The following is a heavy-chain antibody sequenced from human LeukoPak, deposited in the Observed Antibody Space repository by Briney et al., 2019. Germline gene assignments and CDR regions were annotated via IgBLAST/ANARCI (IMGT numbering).Heavy chain of an antibody. Sequence: PGGSLRLSCAASGFTFSSYGMHWVRQAPGKGLEWVAVISYDGSNKYYADSVKGRFTISRDNSKNTLYLQMNSLRAEDTAVYYCAKSGTVVVTAILRYFDYWGQGTLVTVSS. CDR2: ISYDGSNK. J-gene: IGHJ4*02. D-gene: IGHD2-21*02. V-gene: IGHV3-30*18. CDR3: AKSGTVVVTAILRYFDY. CDR1: GFTFSSYG.